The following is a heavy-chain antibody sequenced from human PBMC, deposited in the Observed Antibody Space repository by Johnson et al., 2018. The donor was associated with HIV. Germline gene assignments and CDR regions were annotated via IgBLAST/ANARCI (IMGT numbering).Heavy chain of an antibody. D-gene: IGHD6-13*01. CDR2: IGTIGDT. V-gene: IGHV3-13*01. Sequence: VQLVESGGGLVQPGGSLRLSCVGSGFSFSDHFMDWVHQTEGIGLEWVSAIGTIGDTHYHGSVKGRFTISRENATNFLYLQMNSLAAGDTAVYYCARGRPGGPNLLDAAGNDAFDIWGQGTMVTVSS. CDR1: GFSFSDHF. J-gene: IGHJ3*02. CDR3: ARGRPGGPNLLDAAGNDAFDI.